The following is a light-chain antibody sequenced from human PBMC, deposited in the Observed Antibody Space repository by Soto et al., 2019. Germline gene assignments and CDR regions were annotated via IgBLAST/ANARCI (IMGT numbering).Light chain of an antibody. CDR3: QQYNSLPLT. Sequence: DILMTQSPATLSVSLGETATLSCRASQSISNIVAWYHQRPGQAPRLLIFGSSRAAGIPPRFSGVGSGTDFTLTISSLQSEDFAVYYCQQYNSLPLTFGGGTKVDIK. V-gene: IGKV3D-15*01. J-gene: IGKJ4*01. CDR2: GS. CDR1: QSISNI.